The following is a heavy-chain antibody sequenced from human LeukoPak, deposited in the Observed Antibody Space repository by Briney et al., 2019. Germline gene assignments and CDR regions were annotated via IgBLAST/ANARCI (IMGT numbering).Heavy chain of an antibody. CDR1: GGSISSYY. J-gene: IGHJ4*02. CDR2: IYYSGST. V-gene: IGHV4-59*01. Sequence: PSETLSLTCTVSGGSISSYYWSWIRQPPGKGLEWIGYIYYSGSTNYNPSLKSRVTISVDTSKNQFSLKLSSVTAADTAVYYCARGGGYCSGGSCYPIAPFDYWGQGTLVTVSS. CDR3: ARGGGYCSGGSCYPIAPFDY. D-gene: IGHD2-15*01.